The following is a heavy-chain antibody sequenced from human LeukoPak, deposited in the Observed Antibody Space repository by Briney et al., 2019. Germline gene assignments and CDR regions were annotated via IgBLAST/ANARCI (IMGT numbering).Heavy chain of an antibody. Sequence: ASVKVSCKASGYTFTGYYMHWVRQAPGQGLEWMGWINPNSGGTNYAQKLQGRVTMTTDTSTSTAYMELRSLRSDDTAVYYCARDQGGSGWYLDDAFDIWGQGTMVTVSS. CDR1: GYTFTGYY. CDR3: ARDQGGSGWYLDDAFDI. V-gene: IGHV1-2*02. D-gene: IGHD6-19*01. J-gene: IGHJ3*02. CDR2: INPNSGGT.